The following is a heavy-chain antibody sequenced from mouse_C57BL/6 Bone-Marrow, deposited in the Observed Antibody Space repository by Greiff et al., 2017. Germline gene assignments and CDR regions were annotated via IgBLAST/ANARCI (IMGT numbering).Heavy chain of an antibody. CDR3: ARIAPYYYGSSYWYFDV. CDR1: GFSLSTFGMG. V-gene: IGHV8-8*01. D-gene: IGHD1-1*01. Sequence: QVTLKECGPGILQPSQTLSLTCSFSGFSLSTFGMGVGWIRQPSGKGLEWLAHIWWDDDKYYNPALKSRLTISKDTSKNQVFLKIANVDTADTATYYCARIAPYYYGSSYWYFDVWGTGTTVTVSS. CDR2: IWWDDDK. J-gene: IGHJ1*03.